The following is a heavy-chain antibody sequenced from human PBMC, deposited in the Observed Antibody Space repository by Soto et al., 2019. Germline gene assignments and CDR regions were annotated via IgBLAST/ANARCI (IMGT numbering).Heavy chain of an antibody. Sequence: QVQLQESGPGLVKPSETLSLTCTVSGGSISSYYWSWIRQPPGKGLEWIGYIYYSGSTNYNPSLKSRVTISVDTSKNQSSLKLSSVTAADTAVYYCARRSSIYDILTGYYLYYFDYWGQGTLVTVSS. CDR1: GGSISSYY. CDR2: IYYSGST. CDR3: ARRSSIYDILTGYYLYYFDY. J-gene: IGHJ4*02. D-gene: IGHD3-9*01. V-gene: IGHV4-59*08.